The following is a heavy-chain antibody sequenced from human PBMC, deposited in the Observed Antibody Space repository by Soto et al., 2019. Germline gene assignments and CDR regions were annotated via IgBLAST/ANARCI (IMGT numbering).Heavy chain of an antibody. CDR1: GFTFSSYA. V-gene: IGHV3-30-3*01. J-gene: IGHJ5*02. CDR3: AREGEKQWLGNWFDP. D-gene: IGHD6-19*01. CDR2: ISYDGSNK. Sequence: QVQLVESGGGVVQPGRSLRLSCAASGFTFSSYAMHWVRQAPGKGLEWVAVISYDGSNKYYADSVKGRFTISRDNSKNTLYLQMNSLRADDTAVYYCAREGEKQWLGNWFDPWCQGTLVTVSS.